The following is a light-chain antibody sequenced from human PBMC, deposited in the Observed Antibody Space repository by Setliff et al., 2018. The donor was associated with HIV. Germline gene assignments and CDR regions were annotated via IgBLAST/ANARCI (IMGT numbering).Light chain of an antibody. V-gene: IGLV2-11*01. CDR3: CAYAGSNTLQV. CDR2: DVS. Sequence: QSALTQPRSVSGSPGQSVTISCTGTSSDVGGYNYVSWYQQHPGKAPKLMIYDVSKRPSGVPDRFSGSKSGNTASLTISGLQAEDEADYHCCAYAGSNTLQVFGGGTKVTVL. J-gene: IGLJ3*02. CDR1: SSDVGGYNY.